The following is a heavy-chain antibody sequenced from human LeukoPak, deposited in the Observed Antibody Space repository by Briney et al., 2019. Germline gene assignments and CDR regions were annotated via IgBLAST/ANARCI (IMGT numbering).Heavy chain of an antibody. CDR3: ARDQAGIAARPSYPYYYYYGMDV. J-gene: IGHJ6*02. D-gene: IGHD6-6*01. CDR1: GFTFSSYW. V-gene: IGHV3-7*01. Sequence: GGSLRLSCAAYGFTFSSYWMSWVRQAQGNGLEWVANIKQDGSEKYYVDSVKGRFTISRDNAKNSLYLQMNSLRAEDTAVYYCARDQAGIAARPSYPYYYYYGMDVWGQGTTVTVSS. CDR2: IKQDGSEK.